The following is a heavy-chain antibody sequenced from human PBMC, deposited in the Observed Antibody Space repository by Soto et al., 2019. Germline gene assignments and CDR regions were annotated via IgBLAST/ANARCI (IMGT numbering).Heavy chain of an antibody. CDR2: ISGSGGST. J-gene: IGHJ6*03. Sequence: EVQLLESGGGLVQPGGSLRLSCAASGFTFSRYAMSWVRQAPGKGLEWVSAISGSGGSTYYAETVKGRFTISRDNAKNTLYLQMNRLRAEDTAVYYCANGGLTTFGVAKIAGYMDVWGKVTTVTGSS. V-gene: IGHV3-23*01. CDR1: GFTFSRYA. D-gene: IGHD3-3*01. CDR3: ANGGLTTFGVAKIAGYMDV.